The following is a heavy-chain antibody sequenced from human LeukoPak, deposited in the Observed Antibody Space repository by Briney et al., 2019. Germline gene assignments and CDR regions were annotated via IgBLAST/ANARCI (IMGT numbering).Heavy chain of an antibody. CDR3: ARDGDYDTLTGWSAFDI. D-gene: IGHD3-9*01. CDR1: GCSISSHY. CDR2: VYYSGTT. V-gene: IGHV4-59*11. J-gene: IGHJ3*02. Sequence: SETLSLTCTVSGCSISSHYWSWIRQSPGKGLEWIGSVYYSGTTNCNPSLKSRVTISLDTPKNQFSLKLTSVTAADTAVYYCARDGDYDTLTGWSAFDIWGQGTMVTVSS.